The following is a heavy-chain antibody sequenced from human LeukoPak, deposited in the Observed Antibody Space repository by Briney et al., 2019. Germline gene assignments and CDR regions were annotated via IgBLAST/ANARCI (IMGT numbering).Heavy chain of an antibody. CDR1: GGTFSSYA. D-gene: IGHD6-13*01. J-gene: IGHJ4*02. CDR3: ASWGAPVLSPGYSSSWLPDY. V-gene: IGHV1-69*13. CDR2: IIPIFGTA. Sequence: ASVKVSCKASGGTFSSYAISWVRQAPGQGLEWMGGIIPIFGTANYAQKFQGRVTITADGSTSTAYMELSSLRSEDTAVYYCASWGAPVLSPGYSSSWLPDYWGQGTLVTVSS.